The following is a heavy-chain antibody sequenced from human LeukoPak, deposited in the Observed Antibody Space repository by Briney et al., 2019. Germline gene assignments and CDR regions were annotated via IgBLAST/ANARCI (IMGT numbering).Heavy chain of an antibody. J-gene: IGHJ5*02. CDR3: ARGRVPTAT. CDR1: GASISSYN. Sequence: SETLSLTCTVSGASISSYNWSWIRQPPGKGLEWIGYIYYSESTNYNPSLKSRVTISVDTSKNHNSLKLTSVTAADTAGYYCARGRVPTATWGQGTLVTVSS. D-gene: IGHD2-2*01. V-gene: IGHV4-59*01. CDR2: IYYSEST.